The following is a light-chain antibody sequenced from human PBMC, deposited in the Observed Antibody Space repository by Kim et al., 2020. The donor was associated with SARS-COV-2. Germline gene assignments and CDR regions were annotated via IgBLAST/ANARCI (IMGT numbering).Light chain of an antibody. CDR3: MQALQTHS. CDR2: LGS. Sequence: IVMTQSPLSLPVTPGEPASISCRSSQSLLHSNGYNYLDWYVQKPGQSPQLLIYLGSNRASGVPDRFSGVGSGTDFTLTISSVEAGDVGVYYCMQALQTHSFGQGTKLEI. J-gene: IGKJ2*03. CDR1: QSLLHSNGYNY. V-gene: IGKV2-28*01.